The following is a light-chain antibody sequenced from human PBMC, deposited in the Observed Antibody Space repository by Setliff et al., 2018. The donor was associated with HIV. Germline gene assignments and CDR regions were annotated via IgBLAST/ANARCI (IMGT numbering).Light chain of an antibody. V-gene: IGLV3-21*03. CDR3: QVWDSSTEHYV. J-gene: IGLJ1*01. CDR2: DDN. Sequence: SYELTQPPSVSVAPGKTARITCGGNNIGSKSVHWYQQKPGQAPVLVVYDDNDRPSGIPERFSGSNSGNTATLTISRVEAGDEADYYCQVWDSSTEHYVFGSGTKV. CDR1: NIGSKS.